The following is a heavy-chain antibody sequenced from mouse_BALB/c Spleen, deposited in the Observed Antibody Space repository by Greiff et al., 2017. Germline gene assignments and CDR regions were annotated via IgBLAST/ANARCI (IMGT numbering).Heavy chain of an antibody. Sequence: EVKLQESGGGLVKPGGSLKLSCAASGFTFSSYAMSWVRQTPEKRLEWVATISSGGSYTYYPDSVKGRFTISRDNAKNTLYLQMSSLRSEDTAMYYCARREAAMDYWGQGTSVTVSS. J-gene: IGHJ4*01. V-gene: IGHV5-9-3*01. CDR2: ISSGGSYT. CDR1: GFTFSSYA. CDR3: ARREAAMDY.